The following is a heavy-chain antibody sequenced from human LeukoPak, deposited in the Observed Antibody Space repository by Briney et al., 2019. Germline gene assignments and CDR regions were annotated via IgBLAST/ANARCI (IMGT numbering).Heavy chain of an antibody. V-gene: IGHV4-30-4*08. CDR3: ARQTFGVLYFDS. CDR2: IYNSGST. J-gene: IGHJ4*02. D-gene: IGHD3-16*01. CDR1: GGSISSGDFY. Sequence: SQTLSLTCTVSGGSISSGDFYWSWIRQPPGKGLEWIAYIYNSGSTYYNPSLKSRVTISADMSRNQLSLLLTSVTAADTAVYYCARQTFGVLYFDSWGLGTLVIVSS.